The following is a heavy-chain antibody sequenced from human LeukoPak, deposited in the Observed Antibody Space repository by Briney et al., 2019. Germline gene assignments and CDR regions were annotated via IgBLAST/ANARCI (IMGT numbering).Heavy chain of an antibody. D-gene: IGHD3-9*01. CDR3: ARDRSREYYDILTGYYTYYYYMDV. CDR2: ISAYNGNT. CDR1: GYTFTSYG. Sequence: ASVKVSCKASGYTFTSYGISWVRQAPGQALEWMGWISAYNGNTNYAQKLQGRVTMTTDTSTSTAYMELRSLRYDDTAVYYCARDRSREYYDILTGYYTYYYYMDVWGKGTTVTVSS. J-gene: IGHJ6*03. V-gene: IGHV1-18*01.